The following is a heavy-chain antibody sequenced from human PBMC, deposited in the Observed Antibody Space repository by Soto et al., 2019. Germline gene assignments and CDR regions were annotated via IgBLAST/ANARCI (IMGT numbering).Heavy chain of an antibody. CDR2: ISAYNRNT. Sequence: ASVKVSCKASGYTFTDFGISWVRQAPGQGLEWMGWISAYNRNTNYAQKFQGRVTMTRNTSISTAYMELSSLRSEDTAVYYCARTLYGDNVDYWGQGTLVTVSS. CDR1: GYTFTDFG. J-gene: IGHJ4*02. V-gene: IGHV1-18*01. CDR3: ARTLYGDNVDY. D-gene: IGHD4-17*01.